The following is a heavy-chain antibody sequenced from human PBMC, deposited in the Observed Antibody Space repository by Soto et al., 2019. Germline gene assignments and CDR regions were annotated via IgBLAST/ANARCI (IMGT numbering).Heavy chain of an antibody. V-gene: IGHV1-46*01. CDR3: ARGGYDYVWGSYRFPHDAFDI. CDR1: GYTFTSYY. Sequence: GASVKVSCKSSGYTFTSYYMHWVRQAPGQGLEWMGIINPSGGSTSYAQKFQGRVTMTRDTSTSTVYMELSSLRSEDTAVYYCARGGYDYVWGSYRFPHDAFDIWGQGTMVTV. J-gene: IGHJ3*02. CDR2: INPSGGST. D-gene: IGHD3-16*02.